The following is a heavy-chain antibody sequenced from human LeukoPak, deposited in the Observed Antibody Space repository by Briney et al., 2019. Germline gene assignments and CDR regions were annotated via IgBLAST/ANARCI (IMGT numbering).Heavy chain of an antibody. CDR1: GYTFTSYG. V-gene: IGHV1-18*01. Sequence: ASVKVSCKASGYTFTSYGITWVRQAPGQGLEWMGWISADNGNTNYAQNLQGRVSMTTDTSTSAAYMELRSLRSDDTAVYYCARDASNSRSSWNSGYDCYYGMDVWGQGTTVTVSS. CDR3: ARDASNSRSSWNSGYDCYYGMDV. J-gene: IGHJ6*02. CDR2: ISADNGNT. D-gene: IGHD6-13*01.